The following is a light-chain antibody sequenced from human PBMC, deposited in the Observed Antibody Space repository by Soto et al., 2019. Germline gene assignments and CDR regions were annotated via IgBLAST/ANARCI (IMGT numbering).Light chain of an antibody. J-gene: IGKJ1*01. Sequence: EIVMTQSPATLSVSPGDRAALSCRASQSVGSNLAWYQQKPDQAPRLLIYGASTRATGIPARFSGSGSGTEFTLTISSLQSEDFEIYFCQQYNNWPPDRTFGQGTKVEIK. CDR3: QQYNNWPPDRT. V-gene: IGKV3-15*01. CDR2: GAS. CDR1: QSVGSN.